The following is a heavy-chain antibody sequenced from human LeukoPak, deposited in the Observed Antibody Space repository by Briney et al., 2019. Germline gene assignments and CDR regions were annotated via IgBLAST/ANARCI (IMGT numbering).Heavy chain of an antibody. CDR3: ARLSYYDSSGYYYVDY. D-gene: IGHD3-22*01. V-gene: IGHV4-59*08. CDR2: IYYSGST. Sequence: SETLSLTCTVSGGSISSYYWSWIRQPPGKGLEWIGYIYYSGSTYYNPSLKSRVTISVDTSKNQFSLKLSSVTAADTAVYYCARLSYYDSSGYYYVDYWGQGTLVTVSS. CDR1: GGSISSYY. J-gene: IGHJ4*02.